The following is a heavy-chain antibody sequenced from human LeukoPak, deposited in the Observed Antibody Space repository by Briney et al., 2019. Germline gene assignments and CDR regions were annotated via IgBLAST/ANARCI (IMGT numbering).Heavy chain of an antibody. D-gene: IGHD3-10*01. J-gene: IGHJ3*02. CDR1: GFTFDDYA. CDR3: AKDKPNYYGSGSYAMFGAFDI. V-gene: IGHV3-9*01. CDR2: ISWNSGSI. Sequence: GGSLRLSCAASGFTFDDYAMHWVRQAPGKGLEWVSGISWNSGSIGYADSVKGRFTISRDNAKNSLYLQMNSLRAEDTALYYRAKDKPNYYGSGSYAMFGAFDIWGQGTMVTVSS.